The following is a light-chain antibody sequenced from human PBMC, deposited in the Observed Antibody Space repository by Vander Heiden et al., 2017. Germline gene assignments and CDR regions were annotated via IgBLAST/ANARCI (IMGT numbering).Light chain of an antibody. Sequence: QHVLAHSSSASASMGASVKLTCTLSSGHSSYIIAWHQQQPVKAPRYLMKLEGSGSYNKGSGVPDRFSAYSSGADRYRTISNRQYADEDDYYCETWDSNTGVFGGGTKLTVL. CDR1: SGHSSYI. CDR2: LEGSGSY. V-gene: IGLV4-60*02. CDR3: ETWDSNTGV. J-gene: IGLJ3*02.